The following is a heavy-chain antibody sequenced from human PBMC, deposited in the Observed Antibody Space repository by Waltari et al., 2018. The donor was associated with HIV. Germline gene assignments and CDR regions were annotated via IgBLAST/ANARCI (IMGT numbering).Heavy chain of an antibody. J-gene: IGHJ4*02. Sequence: QITLKESGPTLVKPTQTLTLTCTFSGFSLSTSGVGVGWIRQPPGKALEWLALIYWNDDKRYSPSLKSRLTITKDTSKNQVVLTMTNMDPVDTATYYCAHTEMEYQPNSYYFDYWGQGTLVTVSS. CDR2: IYWNDDK. CDR3: AHTEMEYQPNSYYFDY. V-gene: IGHV2-5*01. D-gene: IGHD2-2*01. CDR1: GFSLSTSGVG.